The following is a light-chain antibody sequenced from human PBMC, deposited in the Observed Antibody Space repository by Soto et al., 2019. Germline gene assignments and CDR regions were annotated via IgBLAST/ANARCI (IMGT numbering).Light chain of an antibody. CDR2: DAS. V-gene: IGKV3-15*01. CDR1: QSVGGN. J-gene: IGKJ2*01. CDR3: QQYNNLPLYP. Sequence: EIGMTQSPATLSVSPGERATLSCRASQSVGGNLAWYQQRPGRAPRLLIYDASTRATDIPARFSGSGSGTEFTLTISSLQSEDFALYYCQQYNNLPLYPFGQGTKLEIK.